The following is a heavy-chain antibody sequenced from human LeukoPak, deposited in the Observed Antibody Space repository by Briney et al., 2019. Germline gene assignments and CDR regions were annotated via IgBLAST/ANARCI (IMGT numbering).Heavy chain of an antibody. CDR2: ITGSGGST. J-gene: IGHJ3*02. CDR1: GFTFSSYA. D-gene: IGHD1-26*01. CDR3: AKLRVSYYKDAFDI. V-gene: IGHV3-23*01. Sequence: PGGSLRLSCAASGFTFSSYAMSWVRQAPGKGLEWVSSITGSGGSTYYADSVKGRFTISRDNSKNTLYVQMNSLRAEDTDVYYCAKLRVSYYKDAFDIWGQGTMVTVSS.